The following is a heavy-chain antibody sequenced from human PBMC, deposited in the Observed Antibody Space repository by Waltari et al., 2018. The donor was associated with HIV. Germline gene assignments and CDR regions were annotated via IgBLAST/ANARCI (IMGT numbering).Heavy chain of an antibody. D-gene: IGHD2-15*01. J-gene: IGHJ5*02. V-gene: IGHV1-3*04. Sequence: QVQLVQSGAEVKKPGASVKVSCKASGYNFTTFTIHWVRQAPGQNLEWMGWINTDNGNTKESHNFQGRVTITRDTSATTAYIEVKSLTYEDMAVYYCAREDGCSGGGCYSYWFHPWGQGTLVTVSS. CDR1: GYNFTTFT. CDR3: AREDGCSGGGCYSYWFHP. CDR2: INTDNGNT.